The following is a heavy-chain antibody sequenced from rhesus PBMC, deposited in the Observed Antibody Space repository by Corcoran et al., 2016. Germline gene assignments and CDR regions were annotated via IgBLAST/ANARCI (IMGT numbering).Heavy chain of an antibody. CDR2: IYGSMGST. V-gene: IGHV4-160*01. CDR3: ARNYEDDYGYFPFDY. Sequence: QVQLQESGPGLVKPSETLSLTCAVSGGSISSNYWSWIRQPPGKGLEWIGYIYGSMGSTYYNPSLKSRVTISTDTSKNQFSLKLSSVTAADTAVYYCARNYEDDYGYFPFDYWGQGVLVTVSS. D-gene: IGHD3-9*01. CDR1: GGSISSNY. J-gene: IGHJ4*01.